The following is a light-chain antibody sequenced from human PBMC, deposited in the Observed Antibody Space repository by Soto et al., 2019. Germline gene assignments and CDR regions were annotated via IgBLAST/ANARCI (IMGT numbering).Light chain of an antibody. CDR2: LNSDGSH. J-gene: IGLJ2*01. CDR3: QTWGTGIVV. V-gene: IGLV4-69*01. CDR1: RGRRSYA. Sequence: QPVLTQSPSASAFLGASVNLTFTLSRGRRSYAIAWHQQQPEKGPRYLMKLNSDGSHSKGDGIPYRFSGSSSGAERYLTVSSLQSEDESYYYCQTWGTGIVVFGGGTKLTVL.